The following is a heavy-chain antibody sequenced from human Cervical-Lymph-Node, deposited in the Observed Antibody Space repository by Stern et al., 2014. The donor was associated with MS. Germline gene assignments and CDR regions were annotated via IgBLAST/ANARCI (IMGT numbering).Heavy chain of an antibody. J-gene: IGHJ5*02. Sequence: LQLQESGPGLVKPSQTLSLSCTVSGGSITSGTYYWSWIRPPAGKGLEWIRRIYTSGNPCYNPSLKSRLTISVDTSKTQYPRKWACGTAADTAVYYCARESVAADNNWFDPWGQGTLVAVSS. D-gene: IGHD6-19*01. CDR2: IYTSGNP. CDR1: GGSITSGTYY. V-gene: IGHV4-61*02. CDR3: ARESVAADNNWFDP.